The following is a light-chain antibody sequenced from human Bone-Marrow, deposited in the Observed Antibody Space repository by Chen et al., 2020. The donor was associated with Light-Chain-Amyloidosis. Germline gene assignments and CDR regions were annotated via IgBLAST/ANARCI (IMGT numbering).Light chain of an antibody. Sequence: SYELTQPPSVSVSPGQTARSTCSGDVLPTKYAYWYQQKPGQAPVLVIHRDTERPSGISERFSGSSSGTTATLTISGVQAEDEADYHCQSADSSGTYEVIFGGGTKLTVL. V-gene: IGLV3-25*03. J-gene: IGLJ2*01. CDR3: QSADSSGTYEVI. CDR2: RDT. CDR1: VLPTKY.